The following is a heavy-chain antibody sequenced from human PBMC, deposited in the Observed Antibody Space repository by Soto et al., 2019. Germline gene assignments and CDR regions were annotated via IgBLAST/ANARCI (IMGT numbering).Heavy chain of an antibody. J-gene: IGHJ4*02. CDR2: IIPILGIA. CDR3: ARAGIAAAGQSTVDY. D-gene: IGHD6-13*01. CDR1: GGTFSSYT. V-gene: IGHV1-69*02. Sequence: QVQLVQSGAEVKKPGSSVKVCCKASGGTFSSYTISWVRQAPGQGLEWMGRIIPILGIANYAQKFQGRVTITADKSTSTAYMELSSLRSEDTAVYYCARAGIAAAGQSTVDYWGQGTLVTVSS.